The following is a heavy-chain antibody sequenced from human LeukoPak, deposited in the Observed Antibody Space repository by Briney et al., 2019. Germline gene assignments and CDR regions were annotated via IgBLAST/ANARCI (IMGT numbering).Heavy chain of an antibody. D-gene: IGHD3-22*01. CDR3: ASGGTYYYDSMVDY. V-gene: IGHV3-30*07. CDR1: GFTFSSYA. Sequence: GGSLRLSCAASGFTFSSYAMHWVRQAPGKGLEWVAAISYDGSNKYYADSVKGRFTISRDNSKNTLYLQMNSLRAEDTAVYYCASGGTYYYDSMVDYWGQGTLVTVSS. CDR2: ISYDGSNK. J-gene: IGHJ4*02.